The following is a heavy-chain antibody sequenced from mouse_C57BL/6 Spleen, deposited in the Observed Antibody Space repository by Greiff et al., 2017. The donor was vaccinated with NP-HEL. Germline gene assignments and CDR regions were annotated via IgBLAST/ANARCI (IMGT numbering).Heavy chain of an antibody. CDR2: ISYDGSN. V-gene: IGHV3-6*01. CDR3: AREYYYGSSYRAMDY. J-gene: IGHJ4*01. D-gene: IGHD1-1*01. Sequence: EVKLVESGPGLVKPSQSLSLTCSVTGYSITSGYYWNWIRQFPGNKLEWMGYISYDGSNNYNPSLKNRISITRDTSKNQFFLKLNSVTTEDTATYYCAREYYYGSSYRAMDYWGQGTSVTVSS. CDR1: GYSITSGYY.